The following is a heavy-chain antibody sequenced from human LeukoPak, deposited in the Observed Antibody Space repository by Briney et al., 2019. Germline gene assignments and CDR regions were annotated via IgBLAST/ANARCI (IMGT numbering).Heavy chain of an antibody. CDR1: GYTFTSYY. V-gene: IGHV1-46*01. CDR2: INPSGGST. CDR3: ARDNWGYYYFDY. J-gene: IGHJ4*02. Sequence: ASVKVSCKASGYTFTSYYMHWVRQAPGQGLEWMGIINPSGGSTSYAQKSQGRVTMTRDTSTSTVYMELSSLRSEDTAVYYCARDNWGYYYFDYWGQGTLVTVSS. D-gene: IGHD7-27*01.